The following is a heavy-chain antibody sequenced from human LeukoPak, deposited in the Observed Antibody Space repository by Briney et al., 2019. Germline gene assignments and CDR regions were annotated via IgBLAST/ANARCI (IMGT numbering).Heavy chain of an antibody. D-gene: IGHD5-18*01. CDR1: GYSISSGYY. CDR3: ARVGGYSYGYSYYYYYMDV. J-gene: IGHJ6*03. V-gene: IGHV4-38-2*02. Sequence: SETLSLTCTVSGYSISSGYYWGWIRQPPGKGLEWIGSIYHSGSTYYNPSLKSRVTISVDTSKNQFSLKLSSVTAADTAVYYCARVGGYSYGYSYYYYYMDVWGTGTTVTIAS. CDR2: IYHSGST.